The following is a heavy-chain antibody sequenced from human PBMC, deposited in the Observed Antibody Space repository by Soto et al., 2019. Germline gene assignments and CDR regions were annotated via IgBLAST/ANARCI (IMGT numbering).Heavy chain of an antibody. CDR3: AKGYSSGRTNWFDP. Sequence: SGGSLRLSCAASGFTFSSYAMSWVRQAPGKGLEWVSAISGSGGSTYYADSVKGRFTISRDNSKNTLYLQMNSLRAEDTAVYYCAKGYSSGRTNWFDPSGQGTLVTVSS. V-gene: IGHV3-23*01. J-gene: IGHJ5*02. D-gene: IGHD6-19*01. CDR1: GFTFSSYA. CDR2: ISGSGGST.